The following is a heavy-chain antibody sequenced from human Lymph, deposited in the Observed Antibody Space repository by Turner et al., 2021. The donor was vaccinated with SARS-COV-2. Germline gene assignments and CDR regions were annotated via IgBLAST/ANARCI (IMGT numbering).Heavy chain of an antibody. CDR3: ARGWDFDL. CDR1: GLTFSSDS. J-gene: IGHJ2*01. Sequence: EEQVVESGGGLVKPGGSLRLSCAASGLTFSSDSMNWVRQAPGKGLEWVSSISSGRSYIYYADSVKGRFTISRDNAKNSLFLQMHSLRVEDTAVYYCARGWDFDLWGRGTLVTVSS. CDR2: ISSGRSYI. V-gene: IGHV3-21*01.